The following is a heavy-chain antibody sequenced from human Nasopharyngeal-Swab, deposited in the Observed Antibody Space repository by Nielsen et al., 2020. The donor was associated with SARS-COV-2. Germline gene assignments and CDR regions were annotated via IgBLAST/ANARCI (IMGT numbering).Heavy chain of an antibody. D-gene: IGHD2-15*01. CDR2: IIPIFGTA. J-gene: IGHJ6*02. CDR1: GCTFSSYA. V-gene: IGHV1-69*06. CDR3: AGSVVVAAWGMDV. Sequence: SVQVSCKASGCTFSSYAISWVRQAPGQGLDWMGGIIPIFGTANYAQKFQGRVTITADKSTSTAYMQLSSLRSEDTAVYYCAGSVVVAAWGMDVWGQGTTVTVSS.